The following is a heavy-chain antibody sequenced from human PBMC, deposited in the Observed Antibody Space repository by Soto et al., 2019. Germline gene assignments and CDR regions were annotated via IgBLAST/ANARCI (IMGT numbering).Heavy chain of an antibody. CDR1: GGSISSYY. J-gene: IGHJ6*03. V-gene: IGHV4-59*01. D-gene: IGHD4-17*01. CDR2: IYYSGST. Sequence: PSETLSLTCTVSGGSISSYYWSWIRQPPGKGLEWIGYIYYSGSTNYNPSLKSRVTISVDTSKNQFSLKLSSVTAADTAVYYCARIHPTVDYYYYMDVWGKGTTVTVSS. CDR3: ARIHPTVDYYYYMDV.